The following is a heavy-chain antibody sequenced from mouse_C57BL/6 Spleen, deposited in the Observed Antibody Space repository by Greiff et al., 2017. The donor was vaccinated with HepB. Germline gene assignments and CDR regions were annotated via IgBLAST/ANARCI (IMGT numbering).Heavy chain of an antibody. V-gene: IGHV1-4*01. CDR1: GYTFTSYT. CDR2: INPSSGYT. Sequence: QVQLQQSGAELARPGASVKMSCKASGYTFTSYTMHWVKQRPGQGLEWIGYINPSSGYTKYKQKFKDKATLTADKSSRTAYMQLSSLTSEDSAVYYCASNGNYDYYGYAMDYWGQGTSVTVSS. D-gene: IGHD2-4*01. CDR3: ASNGNYDYYGYAMDY. J-gene: IGHJ4*01.